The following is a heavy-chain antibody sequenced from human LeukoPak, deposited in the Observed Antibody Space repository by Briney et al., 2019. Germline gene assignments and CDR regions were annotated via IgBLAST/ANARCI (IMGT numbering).Heavy chain of an antibody. J-gene: IGHJ5*02. V-gene: IGHV3-21*01. CDR2: ISSSSSYI. Sequence: GGSLRLSCAASGFTFSSYSMNWVRQAPGKGLEWVSSISSSSSYIYYADSVKGRFTISRDNAKNSLYLQMNSLRAEDTAVYYCARAPSRFGESTGWFDPWGQGTLVTVSS. CDR1: GFTFSSYS. D-gene: IGHD3-10*01. CDR3: ARAPSRFGESTGWFDP.